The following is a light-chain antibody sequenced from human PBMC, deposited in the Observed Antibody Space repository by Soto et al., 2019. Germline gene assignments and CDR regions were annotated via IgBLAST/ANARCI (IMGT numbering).Light chain of an antibody. Sequence: QAVVTQEPSLTVSPGGTVTLTCASSTGPVTNANFVNWFQQIPGQAPRALIYSTTNKHSWTPARFSGSLLGGKAALTLSGVQPEDEAEYLCLLYFGGGARIFGGGTKLTVL. V-gene: IGLV7-43*01. CDR3: LLYFGGGARI. CDR2: STT. CDR1: TGPVTNANF. J-gene: IGLJ2*01.